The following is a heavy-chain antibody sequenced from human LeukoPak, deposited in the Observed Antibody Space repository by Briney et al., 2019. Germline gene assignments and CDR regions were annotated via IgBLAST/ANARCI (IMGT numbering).Heavy chain of an antibody. J-gene: IGHJ4*02. Sequence: GGSLRLSCAASGFTFSSYAMHWVRQAPGKGLGWVAVISYDGSNKYYADSVKGRFTISRDNSKNTLYLQMNSLRAEDTAVYYCARDLKWELLGGYYFDYWGQGTLVTVSS. V-gene: IGHV3-30-3*01. D-gene: IGHD1-26*01. CDR1: GFTFSSYA. CDR3: ARDLKWELLGGYYFDY. CDR2: ISYDGSNK.